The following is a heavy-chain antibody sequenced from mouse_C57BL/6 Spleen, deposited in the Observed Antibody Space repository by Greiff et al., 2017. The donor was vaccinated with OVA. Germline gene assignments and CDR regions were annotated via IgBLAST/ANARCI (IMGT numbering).Heavy chain of an antibody. Sequence: EVKLMESGPGLVKPSQSLSLTCSVTGYSITSGYYWNWIRQFPGNKLEWMGYISYDGSNNYNPSLKNRISITRDTSKNQFFLKLNSVTTEDTATYYCASGRDSSNWYFDVWGTGTTVTVSS. CDR1: GYSITSGYY. CDR3: ASGRDSSNWYFDV. V-gene: IGHV3-6*01. J-gene: IGHJ1*03. D-gene: IGHD1-1*01. CDR2: ISYDGSN.